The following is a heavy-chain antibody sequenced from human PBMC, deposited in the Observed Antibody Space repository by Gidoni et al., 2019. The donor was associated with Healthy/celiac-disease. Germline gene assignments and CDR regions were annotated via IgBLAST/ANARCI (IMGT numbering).Heavy chain of an antibody. CDR1: GGTFSRYA. CDR2: IIPILGIA. V-gene: IGHV1-69*09. Sequence: QVQLVQSGAEVKKPGSSVKVFCKASGGTFSRYAISWVRQAPGQGLEWMGRIIPILGIANYAQKFQGRVTITADKSTSTAYMELSSLRSEDTAVYYCASSYSGSWSLDYSGQGTLVTVSS. CDR3: ASSYSGSWSLDY. J-gene: IGHJ4*02. D-gene: IGHD1-26*01.